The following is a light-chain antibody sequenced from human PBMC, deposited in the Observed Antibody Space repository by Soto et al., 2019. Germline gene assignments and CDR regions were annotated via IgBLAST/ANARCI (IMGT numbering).Light chain of an antibody. Sequence: DIKMTQSPSSLSAYVGDRFTIXXRASQSISIYLNWYQLKPGKATNLLXYGASYLKSGVPTRFSGSGSGTDFTLTISSLQPEDFAIYYCQQTYTTPEITFGQGTRLEIK. V-gene: IGKV1-39*01. CDR3: QQTYTTPEIT. J-gene: IGKJ5*01. CDR2: GAS. CDR1: QSISIY.